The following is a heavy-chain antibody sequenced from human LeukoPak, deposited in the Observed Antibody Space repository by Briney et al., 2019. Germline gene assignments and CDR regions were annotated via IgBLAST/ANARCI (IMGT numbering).Heavy chain of an antibody. Sequence: PGGSLRLSCAVSEFPFSDSWMYWVRQAPGKGLEGVANIKKVGSGISYVDSVQGRFIISRDNAKNSLYLQMNSLRVEDTAVYFCAGGNSMNVWGKGTADTVSS. CDR1: EFPFSDSW. D-gene: IGHD1/OR15-1a*01. CDR2: IKKVGSGI. V-gene: IGHV3-7*03. CDR3: AGGNSMNV. J-gene: IGHJ6*04.